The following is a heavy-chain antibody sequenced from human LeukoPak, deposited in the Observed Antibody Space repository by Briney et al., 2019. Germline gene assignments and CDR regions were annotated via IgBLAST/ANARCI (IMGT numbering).Heavy chain of an antibody. J-gene: IGHJ3*02. CDR1: GFTFSSYA. CDR3: AKMGFYAYVWGSYPDDAFDI. CDR2: ISGSGGST. V-gene: IGHV3-23*01. Sequence: GGSLILSCAASGFTFSSYAMSWVRQAPGQGLEWFSAISGSGGSTYYADYVKGRFTISRDNSTNTLYLQMNSLRAEDTAVYYCAKMGFYAYVWGSYPDDAFDIWGQGTMVTVSS. D-gene: IGHD3-16*02.